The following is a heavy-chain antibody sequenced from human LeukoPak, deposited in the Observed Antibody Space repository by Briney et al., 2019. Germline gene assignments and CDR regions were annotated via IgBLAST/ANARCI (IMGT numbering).Heavy chain of an antibody. V-gene: IGHV3-7*04. J-gene: IGHJ4*02. Sequence: GGSLKLSCAASGFTFTSYWMTWVRQAPGKGLEWVANTKHDGSERYYVDSVKGRFTISRDNVKNSLFLQMDSLRAEDTAVYYCARGGLYGDYYFDYWGEGTLVTVTS. D-gene: IGHD2-21*02. CDR1: GFTFTSYW. CDR2: TKHDGSER. CDR3: ARGGLYGDYYFDY.